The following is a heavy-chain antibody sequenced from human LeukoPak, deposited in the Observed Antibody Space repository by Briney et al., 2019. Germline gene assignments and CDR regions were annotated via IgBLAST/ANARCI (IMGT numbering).Heavy chain of an antibody. Sequence: PGGSLRLSFAASGFSFSTYDRLGFGRAPGKGLEGVALIWNDGTNTYYADSVKGRFTISRDNSKNTLYLQMNSLRAEDTAVYYCAGDTPPGGDFYFDYWGQGTLVIVSS. J-gene: IGHJ4*02. CDR1: GFSFSTYD. CDR2: IWNDGTNT. CDR3: AGDTPPGGDFYFDY. D-gene: IGHD3-16*01. V-gene: IGHV3-33*01.